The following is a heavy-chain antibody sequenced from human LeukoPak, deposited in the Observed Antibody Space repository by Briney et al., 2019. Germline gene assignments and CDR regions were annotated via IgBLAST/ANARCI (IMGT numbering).Heavy chain of an antibody. CDR3: ARGSYSSSWTGYFDY. V-gene: IGHV3-23*01. CDR2: ISGSGGST. D-gene: IGHD6-13*01. J-gene: IGHJ4*02. Sequence: GGSLRLSCAASGFTFSSYAMSWVRQAPGKGLEWVSAISGSGGSTYYAGSVKGRFTISRDNSKNTLYLQMNSLRAEDTAVYYCARGSYSSSWTGYFDYWGQGTLVTVSS. CDR1: GFTFSSYA.